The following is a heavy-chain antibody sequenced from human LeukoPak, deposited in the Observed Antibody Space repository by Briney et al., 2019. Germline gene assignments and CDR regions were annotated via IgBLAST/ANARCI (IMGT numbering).Heavy chain of an antibody. CDR3: AKDMTAAGTYPMDY. Sequence: GGSLRLPCAASGFTFDDYAMHWVRQAPGKGLEWVSGISWNSGSIGYADSVKGRFTISRDNAKNSLYLQMNSLRAEDAALYYCAKDMTAAGTYPMDYWGQGTLVTVSS. CDR2: ISWNSGSI. V-gene: IGHV3-9*01. D-gene: IGHD6-13*01. J-gene: IGHJ4*02. CDR1: GFTFDDYA.